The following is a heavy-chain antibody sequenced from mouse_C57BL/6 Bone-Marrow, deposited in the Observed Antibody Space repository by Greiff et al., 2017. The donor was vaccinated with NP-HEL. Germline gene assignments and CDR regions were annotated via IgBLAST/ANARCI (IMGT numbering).Heavy chain of an antibody. V-gene: IGHV5-17*01. D-gene: IGHD1-1*01. CDR2: ISSGSSTI. Sequence: DVKLVESGGGLVKPGGSLKLSCAASGFTFSDYGMHWVRQAPEKGLEWVAYISSGSSTIYYADTVKGRFTISRDNAKNTLFLQMTSLRSEDTAMYYCARSFITTVVPFAYWGQGTLVTVSA. J-gene: IGHJ3*01. CDR3: ARSFITTVVPFAY. CDR1: GFTFSDYG.